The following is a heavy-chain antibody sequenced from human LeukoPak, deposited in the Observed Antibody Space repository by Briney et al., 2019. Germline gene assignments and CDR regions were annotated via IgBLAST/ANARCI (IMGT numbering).Heavy chain of an antibody. CDR3: ARHHYDFWSGYPYYFDY. Sequence: AGPVKVSCKASGYTFTSYGISWVRQAPGQELEWMGWISAYNGNTNYAQKLQGRVTMTTDTSTSTAYMELRSLRSDDTAVYYCARHHYDFWSGYPYYFDYWGQGTLVTISS. CDR1: GYTFTSYG. J-gene: IGHJ4*02. D-gene: IGHD3-3*01. CDR2: ISAYNGNT. V-gene: IGHV1-18*01.